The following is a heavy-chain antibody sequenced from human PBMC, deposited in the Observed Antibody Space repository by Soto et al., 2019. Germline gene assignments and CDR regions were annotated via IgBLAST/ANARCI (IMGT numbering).Heavy chain of an antibody. CDR2: ISYSGST. Sequence: SEALSLTGGRSSSSVSTDHWSRIRQPAGKEMEWIGYISYSGSTIYNPSLKSRVTFSVDTSKNQFSLKLTSVTAADTAVYYCARVIERAEAAVKRWFDTWGHGTLGSV. D-gene: IGHD2-15*01. J-gene: IGHJ5*01. V-gene: IGHV4-59*02. CDR3: ARVIERAEAAVKRWFDT. CDR1: SSSVSTDH.